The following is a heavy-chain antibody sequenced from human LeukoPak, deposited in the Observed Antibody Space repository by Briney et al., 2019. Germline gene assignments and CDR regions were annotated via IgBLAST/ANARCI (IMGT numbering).Heavy chain of an antibody. CDR3: APIYGDYSDFDS. CDR1: GGPLSNYY. V-gene: IGHV4-34*01. Sequence: SETLSLTCAVYGGPLSNYYWSWVRQPPGKGLEWIGEITHSGNIHYNPSLKSRVTISIDTSKNQFSLRLTPVAAADTAVYYCAPIYGDYSDFDSWGQGTLVTVSS. CDR2: ITHSGNI. J-gene: IGHJ4*02. D-gene: IGHD4-17*01.